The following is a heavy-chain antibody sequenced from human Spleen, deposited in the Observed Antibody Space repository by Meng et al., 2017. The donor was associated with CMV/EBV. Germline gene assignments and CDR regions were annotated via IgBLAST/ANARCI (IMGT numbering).Heavy chain of an antibody. V-gene: IGHV1-2*02. CDR3: ARGTGYSYGYGFDY. CDR1: GYTFNGYY. CDR2: INPSSGGT. D-gene: IGHD5-18*01. J-gene: IGHJ4*02. Sequence: SGYTFNGYYMHWVRQAPGQGLEWMGWINPSSGGTNYAQKFQGRVTMTRDTSISTAYMELSRLRSDDTAVYYCARGTGYSYGYGFDYWGQGTLVTVSS.